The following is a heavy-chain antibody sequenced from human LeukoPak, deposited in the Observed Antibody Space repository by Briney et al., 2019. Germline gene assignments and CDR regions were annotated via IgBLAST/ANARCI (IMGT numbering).Heavy chain of an antibody. CDR3: ARVSRVGGYYSYFDY. CDR1: GGTFSSYA. V-gene: IGHV1-69*01. CDR2: IIPIFGTA. D-gene: IGHD3-22*01. J-gene: IGHJ4*02. Sequence: SVKVSCKASGGTFSSYAISWVRQAPGQGLEWMGGIIPIFGTANYAQKFQGRVTITADESTSTAYMELSSLRSEDTAVYYCARVSRVGGYYSYFDYWGQGTLVTVSS.